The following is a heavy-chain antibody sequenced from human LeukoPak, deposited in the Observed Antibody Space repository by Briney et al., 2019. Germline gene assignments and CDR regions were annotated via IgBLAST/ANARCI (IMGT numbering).Heavy chain of an antibody. J-gene: IGHJ4*02. D-gene: IGHD3-3*01. CDR3: ARAKYSDFWSGSYYFDY. V-gene: IGHV3-11*04. CDR2: ISSGGNSI. Sequence: GGSLRLSCAASGFTFSDYYMCWIRQAPGKGLEWVSYISSGGNSIHYADSVKGRFTISRDNAKNSLSLQMNSLRAEDTAVYYCARAKYSDFWSGSYYFDYWGQGTLVTVSS. CDR1: GFTFSDYY.